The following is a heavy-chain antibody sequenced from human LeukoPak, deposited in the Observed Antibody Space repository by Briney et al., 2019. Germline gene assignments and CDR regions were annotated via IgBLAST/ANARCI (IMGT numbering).Heavy chain of an antibody. D-gene: IGHD5-18*01. V-gene: IGHV1-18*01. Sequence: ASVKVSCKASGYTFTRYGLRWVRQAAGQGLEWMGWISAYNGNTHYAQKLQGRVTMTTDTYTSTAYMELRSLRSDDTAVYYCAREGIQLWLDLSYWAQGTVVSVSS. CDR1: GYTFTRYG. J-gene: IGHJ4*02. CDR2: ISAYNGNT. CDR3: AREGIQLWLDLSY.